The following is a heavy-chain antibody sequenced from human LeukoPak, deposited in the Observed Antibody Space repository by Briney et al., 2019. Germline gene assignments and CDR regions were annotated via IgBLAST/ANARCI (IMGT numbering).Heavy chain of an antibody. J-gene: IGHJ6*02. V-gene: IGHV3-23*01. D-gene: IGHD6-19*01. CDR2: ISGSGGST. Sequence: GGSLRLSCEVSGFSFSNFAMSWVRQAAGKGLEWVSAISGSGGSTYYAGSVQGRFTISRDNSKNTLYLQMNSLRAEDTAVYYCARTSTYSSGWYSGYYYYGMDVWGQGTTVTVSS. CDR1: GFSFSNFA. CDR3: ARTSTYSSGWYSGYYYYGMDV.